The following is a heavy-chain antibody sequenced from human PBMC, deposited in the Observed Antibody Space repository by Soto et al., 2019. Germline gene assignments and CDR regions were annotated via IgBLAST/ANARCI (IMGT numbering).Heavy chain of an antibody. CDR1: GETYNSND. CDR2: MNPNSGNT. D-gene: IGHD4-4*01. V-gene: IGHV1-8*01. Sequence: ASVELCCKASGETYNSNDSNWVRQDNGQGLEWMGWMNPNSGNTGYAQKFQGRVTMTRNTSIGTAYMELSSLRSEDTAVYYCARVGGPMTTKQQNDYWGQGTLVTVSS. CDR3: ARVGGPMTTKQQNDY. J-gene: IGHJ4*02.